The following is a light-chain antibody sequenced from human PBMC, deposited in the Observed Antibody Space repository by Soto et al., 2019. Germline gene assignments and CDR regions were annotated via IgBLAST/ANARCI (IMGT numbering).Light chain of an antibody. J-gene: IGKJ5*01. Sequence: DILLTQSPGTLSLSPGERATLSCRAIQSVSSSYLAWYQQKPGQAPRLLIYDASNRATGIPARFSGSGSGTDFTLTISSLEPEDFAVYYCQQRSNWPPITFGQGTRLEIK. V-gene: IGKV3D-20*02. CDR1: QSVSSSY. CDR2: DAS. CDR3: QQRSNWPPIT.